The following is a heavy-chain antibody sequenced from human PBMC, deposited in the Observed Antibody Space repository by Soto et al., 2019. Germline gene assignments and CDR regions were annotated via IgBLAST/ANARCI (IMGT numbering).Heavy chain of an antibody. CDR3: ARGTSSSYYGYYGMGV. D-gene: IGHD3-22*01. CDR2: INPNSGGT. CDR1: GYTFTGYY. V-gene: IGHV1-2*02. J-gene: IGHJ6*02. Sequence: ASVKVSCKASGYTFTGYYMHWVRQAPGQGLEWMGWINPNSGGTNYAQKFQGRVTMTRDTSISTAYMELSRLRSDDTAVYYCARGTSSSYYGYYGMGVWGQGTTVTVSS.